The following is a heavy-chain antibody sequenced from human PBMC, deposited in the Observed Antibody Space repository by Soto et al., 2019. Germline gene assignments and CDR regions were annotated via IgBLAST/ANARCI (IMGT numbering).Heavy chain of an antibody. CDR1: GGSISSGGYS. CDR2: TYHSGST. Sequence: PSETLSLTCAVSGGSISSGGYSWSWIRQPPGKGLEWIGYTYHSGSTYYNPSLKSRVTISIDRSKNQFSLKLSSVTAADTAVYYCARKSYYYYGMDVWGQGTTVTVSS. V-gene: IGHV4-30-2*01. CDR3: ARKSYYYYGMDV. J-gene: IGHJ6*02.